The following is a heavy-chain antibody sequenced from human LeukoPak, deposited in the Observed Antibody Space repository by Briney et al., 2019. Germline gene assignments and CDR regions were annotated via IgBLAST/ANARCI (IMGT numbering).Heavy chain of an antibody. D-gene: IGHD1-26*01. CDR3: ARDRGSYFDY. J-gene: IGHJ4*02. CDR2: ISSSSSYK. V-gene: IGHV3-21*01. CDR1: GFTFSSFN. Sequence: GGSLRLSCAASGFTFSSFNMNWVRQAPGKGLEWVSSISSSSSYKYYADSVKGRFTISRDNSKNTLYLQMNSLRAEDTAVYYCARDRGSYFDYWGQGTLVTVSS.